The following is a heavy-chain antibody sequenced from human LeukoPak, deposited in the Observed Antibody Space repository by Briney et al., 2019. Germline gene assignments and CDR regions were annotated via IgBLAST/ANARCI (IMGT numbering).Heavy chain of an antibody. J-gene: IGHJ4*02. D-gene: IGHD2-15*01. CDR1: GFTFSIYW. V-gene: IGHV3-7*01. CDR3: WRGSPSGEGSPGG. CDR2: INQDGSEK. Sequence: GGSLRLSCAASGFTFSIYWMSWVRQAPGKGLEWVANINQDGSEKYYVDSVKGRFTISRDNANNSLYLQMNSLRAEDTAVYYWWRGSPSGEGSPGGWGQGTLSSSPQ.